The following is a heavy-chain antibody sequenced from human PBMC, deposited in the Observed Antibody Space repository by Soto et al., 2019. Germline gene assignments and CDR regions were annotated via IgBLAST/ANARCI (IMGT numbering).Heavy chain of an antibody. V-gene: IGHV3-9*01. CDR1: GFTFDDYA. J-gene: IGHJ6*02. Sequence: EVQLVESGGGLVQPGRSLRLSCAASGFTFDDYAMHWVRQAPGKGLEWVSGISWNSGSIGYADSVKGRFTISRDNAKNSLYLQMNSLRAEDTALYYCAKNKKETSGGTYYYYYGMDVWGQGTTGTVSS. CDR2: ISWNSGSI. CDR3: AKNKKETSGGTYYYYYGMDV. D-gene: IGHD2-15*01.